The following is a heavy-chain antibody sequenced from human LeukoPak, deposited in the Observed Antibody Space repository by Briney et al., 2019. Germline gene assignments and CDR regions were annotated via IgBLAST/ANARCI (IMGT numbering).Heavy chain of an antibody. CDR2: IYTSGST. Sequence: SETLSLTCTVSGGSITIYYWSWIRQPAGKGLEWIGRIYTSGSTNYKPSLKSRVTISVETSKNQFSLKLRSVTAADTAVYYCARVTGYMIEDYFDYWGQGTLVTVSS. CDR1: GGSITIYY. CDR3: ARVTGYMIEDYFDY. D-gene: IGHD3-22*01. V-gene: IGHV4-4*07. J-gene: IGHJ4*02.